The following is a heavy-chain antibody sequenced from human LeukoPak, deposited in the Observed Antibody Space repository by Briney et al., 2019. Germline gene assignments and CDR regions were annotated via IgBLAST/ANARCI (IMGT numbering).Heavy chain of an antibody. J-gene: IGHJ5*02. D-gene: IGHD3-10*01. CDR3: ARDWSFGSGSYNNWFDP. CDR1: GYTFTSYG. Sequence: GASVKVSCKASGYTFTSYGISWVRQAPGQGLEWMGWISAYNGNTNYAQKLQGRGTMTTDTSTSTAYMELRSLRSDDTAVYYCARDWSFGSGSYNNWFDPWGQGTLVTVSS. CDR2: ISAYNGNT. V-gene: IGHV1-18*04.